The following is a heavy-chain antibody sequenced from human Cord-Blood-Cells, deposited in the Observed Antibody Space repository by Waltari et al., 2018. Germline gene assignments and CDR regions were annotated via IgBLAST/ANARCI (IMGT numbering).Heavy chain of an antibody. D-gene: IGHD6-13*01. V-gene: IGHV1-69*09. CDR2: IIPILGIA. J-gene: IGHJ6*03. Sequence: QVQLVQSGAEVKKPGSSVKVSCKASGGPFSTYAISWVRPAPGPGLAWMGRIIPILGIANYAQKFQGRVTITADKSTSTAYMELSSLRSEDTAVYYCARDRAAAGTPYYYYMDVWGKGTTVTVSS. CDR1: GGPFSTYA. CDR3: ARDRAAAGTPYYYYMDV.